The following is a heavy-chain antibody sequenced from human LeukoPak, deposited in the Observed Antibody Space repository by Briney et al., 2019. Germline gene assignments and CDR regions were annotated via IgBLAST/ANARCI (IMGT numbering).Heavy chain of an antibody. CDR2: IYSGVST. CDR3: ASGGHGGGWSNFEY. V-gene: IGHV3-53*01. CDR1: GFTVSRNN. Sequence: GGSLRLSCAASGFTVSRNNLIWVRQPPGKGLEWVSVIYSGVSTYYAESVQGRFTIPRDRTKNTVYLQMNSLRAEDPAVYYCASGGHGGGWSNFEYWGQGTLVTVSS. J-gene: IGHJ4*02. D-gene: IGHD6-19*01.